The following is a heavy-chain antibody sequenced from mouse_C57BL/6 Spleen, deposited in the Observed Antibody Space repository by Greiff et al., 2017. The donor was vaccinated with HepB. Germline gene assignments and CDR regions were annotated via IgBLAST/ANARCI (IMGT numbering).Heavy chain of an antibody. CDR2: IDPSDSYT. CDR1: GYTFTSYW. Sequence: QVHVKQPGAELVMPGASVKLSCKASGYTFTSYWMHWVKQRPGQGLEWIGEIDPSDSYTNYNQKFKGKSTLTVDKSSSTAYMQLSSLTSEDSAVYYCARTLYYGSSSFDYWGQGTTLTVSS. J-gene: IGHJ2*01. CDR3: ARTLYYGSSSFDY. V-gene: IGHV1-69*01. D-gene: IGHD1-1*01.